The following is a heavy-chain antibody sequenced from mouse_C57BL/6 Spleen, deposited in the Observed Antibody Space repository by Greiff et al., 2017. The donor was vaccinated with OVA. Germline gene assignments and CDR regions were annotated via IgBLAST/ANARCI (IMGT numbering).Heavy chain of an antibody. V-gene: IGHV14-2*01. CDR2: IDPEDGET. CDR3: ARNYELGYFDY. D-gene: IGHD1-1*01. Sequence: VQLKQSGAELVKPGASVKLSCTASGFNIKDYYMHWVKQRTEQGLEWIGRIDPEDGETKYAPKFPGKATITADTSSNTAYLQLSSLTSEDTAVYYCARNYELGYFDYWGQGTTLTVSS. CDR1: GFNIKDYY. J-gene: IGHJ2*01.